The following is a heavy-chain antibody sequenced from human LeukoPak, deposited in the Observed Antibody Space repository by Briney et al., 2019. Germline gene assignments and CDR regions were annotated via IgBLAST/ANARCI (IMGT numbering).Heavy chain of an antibody. CDR3: ARSGWFGEASML. CDR1: GVAIRSGDYY. V-gene: IGHV4-39*01. CDR2: MSSGGST. Sequence: SETLSLTCTVSGVAIRSGDYYWGWIRQSPGKGLEWIGSMSSGGSTFYNPSLKSRVTISVDTSDNQFSLSLSSVSAADTAVYYCARSGWFGEASMLWGQGTLVTVSS. D-gene: IGHD3-10*01. J-gene: IGHJ4*02.